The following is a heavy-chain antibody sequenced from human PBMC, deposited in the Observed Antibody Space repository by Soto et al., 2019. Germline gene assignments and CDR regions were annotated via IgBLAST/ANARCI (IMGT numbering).Heavy chain of an antibody. CDR3: ARDRAPRGWSYLDL. V-gene: IGHV1-69*13. Sequence: GASVKVSCKAFGGSFSDYAISWVRQAPGQGLEWMGGIIPIFGTPNYAQKIQDRVTFTAHESTNTAYMELSRLTSEDTAVYYCARDRAPRGWSYLDLWGQGTQVTVSS. D-gene: IGHD2-15*01. CDR2: IIPIFGTP. J-gene: IGHJ4*02. CDR1: GGSFSDYA.